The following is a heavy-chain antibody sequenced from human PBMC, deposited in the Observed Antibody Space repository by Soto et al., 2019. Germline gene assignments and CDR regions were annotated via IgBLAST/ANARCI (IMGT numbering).Heavy chain of an antibody. Sequence: ASVKDSCKASGYTFTDYYMHGVRQAAGQGLEWMGWINPNSGGTDYAQDFQGRVTMTRDTSISTANMELSRLVSDDTGVYYCARGGRMVTESYSYRMDVWG. J-gene: IGHJ6*02. V-gene: IGHV1-2*02. D-gene: IGHD2-21*02. CDR1: GYTFTDYY. CDR2: INPNSGGT. CDR3: ARGGRMVTESYSYRMDV.